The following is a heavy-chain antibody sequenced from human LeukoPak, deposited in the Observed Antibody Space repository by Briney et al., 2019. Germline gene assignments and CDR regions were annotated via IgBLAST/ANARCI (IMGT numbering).Heavy chain of an antibody. CDR1: GGSISSSSYY. Sequence: PSETLSLTCTVSGGSISSSSYYWGWIRQPPGKGLEWIGSIYYSGSTYYNPSLKSRVTISVDTSRNQFSLKLSSVTAADTAVYYCARGGHLGYCSGGSCYLGEFDPWGQGTLVTVSS. D-gene: IGHD2-15*01. J-gene: IGHJ5*02. CDR2: IYYSGST. V-gene: IGHV4-39*01. CDR3: ARGGHLGYCSGGSCYLGEFDP.